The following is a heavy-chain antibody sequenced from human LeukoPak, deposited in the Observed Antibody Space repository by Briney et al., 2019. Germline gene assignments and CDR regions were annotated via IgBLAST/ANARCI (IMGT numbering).Heavy chain of an antibody. Sequence: SETLSLTCAVSGYSISRGSYWGWIRQPPGKGLEWIGSVYHSGSAYYNPSLKSRVTISVDTSKNQFSLRLTSVTAADTAVYYCAVGLHSGQFAFDIWGQGTMVTVSS. CDR1: GYSISRGSY. D-gene: IGHD5-24*01. J-gene: IGHJ3*02. CDR3: AVGLHSGQFAFDI. V-gene: IGHV4-38-2*01. CDR2: VYHSGSA.